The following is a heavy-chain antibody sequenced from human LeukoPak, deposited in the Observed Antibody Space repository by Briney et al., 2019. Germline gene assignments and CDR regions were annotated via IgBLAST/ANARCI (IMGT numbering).Heavy chain of an antibody. D-gene: IGHD6-13*01. CDR2: IYTSGST. Sequence: SETLSLTCTVSGGSISSYYWSWIRQPAGKGLEWIGRIYTSGSTNYNPSLKSRVTMSVDTSKNQFSLKLSSVTAADTAVYYCARDPGSSWSKRDLYFDLWGRGTLVTVSS. CDR1: GGSISSYY. V-gene: IGHV4-4*07. J-gene: IGHJ2*01. CDR3: ARDPGSSWSKRDLYFDL.